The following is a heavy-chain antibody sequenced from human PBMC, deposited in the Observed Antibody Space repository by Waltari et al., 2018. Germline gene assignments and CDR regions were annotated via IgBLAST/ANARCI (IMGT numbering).Heavy chain of an antibody. V-gene: IGHV3-48*04. D-gene: IGHD1-7*01. CDR1: GFTFSSYN. CDR2: VSSSSSTI. Sequence: EVPLVESGGGLVQPGGSLRLSCAASGFTFSSYNMNWVRQAPGKGLEWVSYVSSSSSTIYYADSVKGRFTISRDNAKNSLYLQMNSLRAEDTAVYYCARDRITGTTRPQSIDYWGQGTLVTVSS. J-gene: IGHJ4*02. CDR3: ARDRITGTTRPQSIDY.